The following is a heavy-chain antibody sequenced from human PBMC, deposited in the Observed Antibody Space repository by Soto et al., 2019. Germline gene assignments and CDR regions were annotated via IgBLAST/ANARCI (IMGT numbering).Heavy chain of an antibody. V-gene: IGHV1-46*01. CDR2: INPSGGST. CDR3: ARRARTIALAGTFDY. J-gene: IGHJ4*02. CDR1: GYTFTSYY. Sequence: ASVKVSCKASGYTFTSYYMHWVRQAPGQGLEWMGIINPSGGSTSYAQKFQGRVTMTRDTSTSTVYMELSSLRSEDTAVYYCARRARTIALAGTFDYWGQGTLVTVSS. D-gene: IGHD6-19*01.